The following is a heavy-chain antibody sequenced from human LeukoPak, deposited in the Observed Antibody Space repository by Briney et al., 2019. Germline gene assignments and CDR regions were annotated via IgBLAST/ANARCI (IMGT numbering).Heavy chain of an antibody. V-gene: IGHV3-23*01. Sequence: GSLRLSCAASGFTFSGYAMSWVRQAPGKGLEWVSAISIDGSHTYYADSVKGRFTISRDNSKNTLYLQMNSLRAEETAVYYCAKSYHTSGRRAFDIWGQGTMVTVSS. CDR2: ISIDGSHT. D-gene: IGHD3-22*01. CDR3: AKSYHTSGRRAFDI. CDR1: GFTFSGYA. J-gene: IGHJ3*02.